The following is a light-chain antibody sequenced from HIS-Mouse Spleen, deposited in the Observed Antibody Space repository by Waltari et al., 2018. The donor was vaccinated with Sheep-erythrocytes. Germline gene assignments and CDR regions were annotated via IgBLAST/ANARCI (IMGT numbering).Light chain of an antibody. CDR2: EGS. V-gene: IGLV2-23*01. CDR1: SSDVGSYNL. Sequence: QSALTQPASVSGSPGQSITISCTGTSSDVGSYNLVSWYQQHPGKAPKLMIYEGSKRPAGVSNRVAGSKSGNTASLTISGLQAEDEADYYCCSYAGSFWVFGGGTKLTVL. J-gene: IGLJ3*02. CDR3: CSYAGSFWV.